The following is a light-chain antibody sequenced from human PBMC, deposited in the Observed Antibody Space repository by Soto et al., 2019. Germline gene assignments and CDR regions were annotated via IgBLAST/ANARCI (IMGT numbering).Light chain of an antibody. J-gene: IGKJ3*01. CDR2: GAS. V-gene: IGKV3-20*01. CDR1: QSVSSSY. CDR3: QHYGSSPFT. Sequence: EIVLTQSPGTLSLSPGERATLSCRASQSVSSSYLAWYQQKPGQAPRLLVYGASNRATGIPDRFSGSGSGTDLTLTISRVEPEDFAVYYCQHYGSSPFTFGPGTSVDIK.